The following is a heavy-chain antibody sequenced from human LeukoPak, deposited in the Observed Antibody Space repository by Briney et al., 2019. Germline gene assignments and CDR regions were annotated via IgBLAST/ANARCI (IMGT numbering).Heavy chain of an antibody. CDR1: GFTVSSNY. Sequence: GSLRLSCAASGFTVSSNYMRWVRQAPGKGLEWVSVIYSGGSTYYADSVKGRFTISRDNSKNTLYLQMNSLRAEDTAVYYCARDHYSGSPKDYYYYKDVWGKGTTVTVSS. V-gene: IGHV3-53*01. CDR3: ARDHYSGSPKDYYYYKDV. D-gene: IGHD1-26*01. CDR2: IYSGGST. J-gene: IGHJ6*03.